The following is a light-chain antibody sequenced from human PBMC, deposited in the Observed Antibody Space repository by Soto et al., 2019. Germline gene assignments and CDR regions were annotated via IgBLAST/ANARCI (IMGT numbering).Light chain of an antibody. CDR2: EVN. Sequence: QSALTQPPSASGSPGQSVTISCTGTSSDVGGYNFVSWYQQQPGKAPKLMIYEVNKRPSGVPDRFSGSKSGNTASLTVSGLQAEDEADYYCSSYAGSNSVVFGGGTKVTVL. J-gene: IGLJ2*01. CDR1: SSDVGGYNF. CDR3: SSYAGSNSVV. V-gene: IGLV2-8*01.